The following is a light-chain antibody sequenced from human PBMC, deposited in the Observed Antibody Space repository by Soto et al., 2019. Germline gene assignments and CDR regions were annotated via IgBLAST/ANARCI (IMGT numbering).Light chain of an antibody. Sequence: ELELTLSPATVCVCGREGDIVSRRASQSVSSDLAWYQQKPGQAPRLLISDASNRATGIPARFSGSGSGTDFTLTILSLEPEDFAVYYCQHRCNWLSFGGGTEVDIK. J-gene: IGKJ4*01. CDR1: QSVSSD. CDR3: QHRCNWLS. CDR2: DAS. V-gene: IGKV3-11*01.